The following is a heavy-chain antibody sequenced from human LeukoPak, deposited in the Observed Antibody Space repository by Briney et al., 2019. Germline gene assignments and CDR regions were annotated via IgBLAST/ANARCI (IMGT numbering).Heavy chain of an antibody. D-gene: IGHD2-21*01. Sequence: ASVKVSCKVSGYTLTELSMHWVRQAPGKGLEWVGGFDPEDGETIYSQKFQGRVTMTEDTSTDTDYMELSSLRFEDTDVYYCAAAAAIPPYYGGDCSSSYFDYWGQGTLVTVSS. J-gene: IGHJ4*02. CDR1: GYTLTELS. CDR2: FDPEDGET. V-gene: IGHV1-24*01. CDR3: AAAAAIPPYYGGDCSSSYFDY.